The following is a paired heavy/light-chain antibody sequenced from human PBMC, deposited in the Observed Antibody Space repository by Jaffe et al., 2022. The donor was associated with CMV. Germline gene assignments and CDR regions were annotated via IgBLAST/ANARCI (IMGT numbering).Light chain of an antibody. CDR2: AAS. CDR1: QGISHY. J-gene: IGKJ4*01. V-gene: IGKV1-27*01. Sequence: DIQMTQSPSSLSASVGDRVTITCRASQGISHYLAWYQQKPGKAPKLLIYAASTLLSGVPSRFSGSGSGTDFTLTISSLQPEDVATYYCQKYHSVPLPFGGGTKVEIK. CDR3: QKYHSVPLP.
Heavy chain of an antibody. CDR2: IRGSDGSGSDGST. CDR3: AKVWTGNGWLLDY. V-gene: IGHV3-23*01. D-gene: IGHD6-19*01. J-gene: IGHJ4*02. CDR1: AFTFSSFA. Sequence: EVQLLESGGGLMQPGGSLRLSCAASAFTFSSFAMTWVRQAPGKGLEWVATIRGSDGSGSDGSTFYADSVKGRFTISRDNSRNTLYLQMNSLRAEDTAIYYCAKVWTGNGWLLDYWGQGTLVTVSS.